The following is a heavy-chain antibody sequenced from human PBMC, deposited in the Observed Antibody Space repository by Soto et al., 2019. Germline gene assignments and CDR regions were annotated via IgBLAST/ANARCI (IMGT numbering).Heavy chain of an antibody. CDR2: TYFRSKWYN. J-gene: IGHJ5*02. V-gene: IGHV6-1*01. D-gene: IGHD5-12*01. CDR3: AKGDNLGPKTGYAFDP. CDR1: GDSVSSNTAS. Sequence: SQTLSLTCAISGDSVSSNTASWNWIRQSPSRGLEWLGRTYFRSKWYNDYAVSVKSRIIINPDASNNQFSLQLNSVTPEDTAVYFCAKGDNLGPKTGYAFDPWGQGIMVTVSS.